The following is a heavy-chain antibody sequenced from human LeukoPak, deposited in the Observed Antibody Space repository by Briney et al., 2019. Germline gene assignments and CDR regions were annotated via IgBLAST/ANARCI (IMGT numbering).Heavy chain of an antibody. J-gene: IGHJ2*01. Sequence: SETLSLTCAVYGGSFSGYYWSWIRQPPGKGLEWIGEINHSGSTNYNPSLKSRVTISIDTSKNYFSLKLNSVIAADTAVYYCARDRPGSYWYFDLWGRGTLVTVSS. CDR2: INHSGST. D-gene: IGHD3-10*01. CDR1: GGSFSGYY. V-gene: IGHV4-34*01. CDR3: ARDRPGSYWYFDL.